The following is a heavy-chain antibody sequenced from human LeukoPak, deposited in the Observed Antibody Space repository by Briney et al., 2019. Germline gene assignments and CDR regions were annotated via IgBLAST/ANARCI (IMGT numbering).Heavy chain of an antibody. CDR2: ISYNGNS. D-gene: IGHD6-19*01. CDR1: GGSISSYIFH. Sequence: SETLSLTCTVSGGSISSYIFHWGWIRQAPDKGLEWIGCISYNGNSYFNPSLKSRISIFVDTSNNPFSLQLRSVTATNTAIYYCYNTGWYVARHDAFAMWGQGTMVTVSS. J-gene: IGHJ3*02. V-gene: IGHV4-39*01. CDR3: YNTGWYVARHDAFAM.